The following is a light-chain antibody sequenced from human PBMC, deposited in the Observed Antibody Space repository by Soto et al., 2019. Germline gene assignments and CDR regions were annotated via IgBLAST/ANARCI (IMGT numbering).Light chain of an antibody. CDR1: QTFSRH. Sequence: EIVLTQSPATLSLSPGERATLSCRASQTFSRHLAWYQQKPGQATRLLIYDASRRATGIPARFSGRGSGTDFTLTISSLEPEDFAVYYCQQRSSWHSVITFGGGTRLEIK. V-gene: IGKV3-11*01. CDR2: DAS. CDR3: QQRSSWHSVIT. J-gene: IGKJ5*01.